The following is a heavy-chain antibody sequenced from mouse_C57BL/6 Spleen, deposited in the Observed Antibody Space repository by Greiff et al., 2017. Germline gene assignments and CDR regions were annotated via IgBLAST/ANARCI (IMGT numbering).Heavy chain of an antibody. CDR2: ISGGGGNT. V-gene: IGHV5-9*01. D-gene: IGHD2-1*01. Sequence: EVKLLESGGGLVKPGGSLKLSCAASGFTFSSYTMSWVRQTPEKRLEWVATISGGGGNTYYPDSVKGRFTISRDNAKNTMYLQMSSLRSADTALYYCASHVYYGSYREFAYWGQGTLVTVSA. CDR3: ASHVYYGSYREFAY. J-gene: IGHJ3*01. CDR1: GFTFSSYT.